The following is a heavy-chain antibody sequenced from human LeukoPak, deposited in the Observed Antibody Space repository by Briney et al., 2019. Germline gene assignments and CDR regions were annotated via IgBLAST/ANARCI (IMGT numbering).Heavy chain of an antibody. CDR2: IYYSGST. D-gene: IGHD3-22*01. CDR1: GGSISSGGYY. CDR3: ARMYDSSGYFDY. J-gene: IGHJ4*02. Sequence: SETLSLTCTVFGGSISSGGYYWSWIRQHPGKGLEWIGYIYYSGSTYYNPSLKSRVTISVDTSKNQFSLKLSSVTAADTAVYYCARMYDSSGYFDYWGQGTLVTVSS. V-gene: IGHV4-31*03.